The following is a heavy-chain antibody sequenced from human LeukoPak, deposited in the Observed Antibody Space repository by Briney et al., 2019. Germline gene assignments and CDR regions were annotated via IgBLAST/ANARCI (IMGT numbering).Heavy chain of an antibody. V-gene: IGHV3-23*01. CDR2: ISGSGGST. Sequence: SGGSLRLSCAASGFTFSSYAMHWVRQAPGKGLEWVSAISGSGGSTYYADSVKGRFTISRDNSKNTLYLQMNSLRAEDTAVYYCAKGTHRIAVAGTVDYWGQGTLVTVSS. D-gene: IGHD6-19*01. J-gene: IGHJ4*02. CDR3: AKGTHRIAVAGTVDY. CDR1: GFTFSSYA.